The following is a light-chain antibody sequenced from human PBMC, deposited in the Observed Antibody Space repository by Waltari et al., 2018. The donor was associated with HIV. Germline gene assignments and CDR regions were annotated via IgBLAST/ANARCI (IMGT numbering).Light chain of an antibody. CDR1: SSNIGAGYD. V-gene: IGLV1-40*01. CDR3: QSYDSSLNNHVL. J-gene: IGLJ2*01. Sequence: QSVLTQPPSVSCAPGQRVTISCTGSSSNIGAGYDVNWYQQLPGAAPKLLIVSDRFSDSESCTSASLAITGLQAEDEADYYGQSYDSSLNNHVLFGGGTKLTVL.